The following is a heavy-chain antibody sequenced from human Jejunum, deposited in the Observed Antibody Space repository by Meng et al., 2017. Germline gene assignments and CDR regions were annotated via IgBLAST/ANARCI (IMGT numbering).Heavy chain of an antibody. J-gene: IGHJ3*02. CDR2: ISWNTGSF. V-gene: IGHV3-9*01. CDR1: GFTFEDYT. Sequence: GGSLRLSCTVSGFTFEDYTMHWVRQRPGKGLEWVSGISWNTGSFYYADSVKGRFTVSRDNAKNSLYLQMNSLRAEDTALYFCAKDITRYGSNRHVSPVNVFDIWGQGTTVTVSS. CDR3: AKDITRYGSNRHVSPVNVFDI. D-gene: IGHD4-23*01.